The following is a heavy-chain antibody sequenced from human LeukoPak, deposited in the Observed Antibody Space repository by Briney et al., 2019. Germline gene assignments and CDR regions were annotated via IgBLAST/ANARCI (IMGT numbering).Heavy chain of an antibody. D-gene: IGHD3-22*01. CDR2: TSAYNGNT. CDR3: ARDGRYYYDSRPLDY. V-gene: IGHV1-18*01. Sequence: ASVKVSCKASGYTFTSYGISWVRQAPGQGLEWMGWTSAYNGNTNYAQKLQGRVTMTTDTSTSTAYMELRSLRSDDTAVYYCARDGRYYYDSRPLDYWGQGTLVTVSS. J-gene: IGHJ4*02. CDR1: GYTFTSYG.